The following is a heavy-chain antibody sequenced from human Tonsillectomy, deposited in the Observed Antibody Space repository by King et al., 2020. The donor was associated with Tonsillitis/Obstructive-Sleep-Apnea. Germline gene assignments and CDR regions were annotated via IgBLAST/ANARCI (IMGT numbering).Heavy chain of an antibody. CDR1: GFIFSTYW. J-gene: IGHJ5*02. D-gene: IGHD2-15*01. Sequence: VQLQESGGDLVHPGGSLRLSCAASGFIFSTYWMTWVRQAPGKGREWGANKKPDGSEKYYVDSVKGRFTISRDNAKNFLFLQMNTLRADDTAVYYCARDIASWGQGTLVTVSS. V-gene: IGHV3-7*03. CDR3: ARDIAS. CDR2: KKPDGSEK.